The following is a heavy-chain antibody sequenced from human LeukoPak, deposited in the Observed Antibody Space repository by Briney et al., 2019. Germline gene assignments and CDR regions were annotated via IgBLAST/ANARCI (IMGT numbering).Heavy chain of an antibody. D-gene: IGHD6-13*01. Sequence: PSETLSLTCAVSGGSISSSNWWSWVRQPPGKGLEWIGEINHSGSTNYNPSLKSRVTISVDTSKNQFSLKLSSVTAADTAVYYCARGSLWQQLVRTADYWGQGTLVTVSS. CDR3: ARGSLWQQLVRTADY. V-gene: IGHV4-4*02. CDR1: GGSISSSNW. CDR2: INHSGST. J-gene: IGHJ4*02.